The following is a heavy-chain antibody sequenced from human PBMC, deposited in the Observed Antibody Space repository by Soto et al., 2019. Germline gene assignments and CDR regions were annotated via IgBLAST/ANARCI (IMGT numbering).Heavy chain of an antibody. CDR3: ARVLGDYLYSPYPDC. CDR1: GFTFSDYF. V-gene: IGHV3-11*01. J-gene: IGHJ4*02. CDR2: ISGSGRII. D-gene: IGHD4-17*01. Sequence: QVQLVESGGGMVKPGGSLRLSCVASGFTFSDYFMSWIRQTPGKGLEWVSYISGSGRIISYAVSMKGRFTISRDNTKNSLYLQLNSLRAEDTALYYCARVLGDYLYSPYPDCWGQGTLVTVSS.